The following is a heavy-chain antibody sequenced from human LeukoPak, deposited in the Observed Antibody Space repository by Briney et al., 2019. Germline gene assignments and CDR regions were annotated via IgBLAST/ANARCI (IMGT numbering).Heavy chain of an antibody. CDR3: ARDFRARSWPYNWFDP. Sequence: ASVKVSCKASGYTFTSYGISWVRQAPGQGLEWMGWISAYNGNTNYAQKLQGRVTMTTDTSTSTAYMELRSLRSDDTAVYYCARDFRARSWPYNWFDPWGQGTLVTVSS. D-gene: IGHD6-13*01. V-gene: IGHV1-18*01. CDR1: GYTFTSYG. CDR2: ISAYNGNT. J-gene: IGHJ5*02.